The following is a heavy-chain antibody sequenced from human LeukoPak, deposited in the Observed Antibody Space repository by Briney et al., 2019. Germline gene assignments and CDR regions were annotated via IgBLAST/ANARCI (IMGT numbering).Heavy chain of an antibody. CDR1: GGSISNNY. Sequence: PSETLSLTCTVSGGSISNNYWTWIRQPPGKGLEYIGYIYYTGGTNYNPPLKSRVTISVDTSKNQFSLKLSSVTAADTAVYFCAKYGGSGWVIDYWGQGTLVTVSS. D-gene: IGHD6-19*01. CDR2: IYYTGGT. CDR3: AKYGGSGWVIDY. V-gene: IGHV4-59*08. J-gene: IGHJ4*02.